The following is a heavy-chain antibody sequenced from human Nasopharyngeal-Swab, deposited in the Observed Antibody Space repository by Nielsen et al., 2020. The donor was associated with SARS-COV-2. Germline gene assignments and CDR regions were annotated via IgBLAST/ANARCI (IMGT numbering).Heavy chain of an antibody. Sequence: ASVKVSCKASGYTFINYGLSWVRQAPGQGLEWVGWISANNGNINYAQKFRGRVTMTTDTSTSTAYMELRSLRSDDTAIYYCARDQWLVHYFDYWGQGTLVTVSS. D-gene: IGHD6-19*01. CDR2: ISANNGNI. CDR1: GYTFINYG. CDR3: ARDQWLVHYFDY. V-gene: IGHV1-18*01. J-gene: IGHJ4*02.